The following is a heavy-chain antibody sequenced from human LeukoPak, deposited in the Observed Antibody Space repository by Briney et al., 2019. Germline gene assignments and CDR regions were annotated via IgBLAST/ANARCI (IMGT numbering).Heavy chain of an antibody. CDR3: ASARYYYDTSGLYYFDY. D-gene: IGHD3-22*01. CDR2: IYYSGST. Sequence: SETLSLTCTVSGGSISNYYWSWIRQPPGKGLEWIGSIYYSGSTYYNASLKSRVTISVDTSKNQFSLKLSSVTAADTAVYYCASARYYYDTSGLYYFDYWGQGTLVTVSS. J-gene: IGHJ4*02. V-gene: IGHV4-59*05. CDR1: GGSISNYY.